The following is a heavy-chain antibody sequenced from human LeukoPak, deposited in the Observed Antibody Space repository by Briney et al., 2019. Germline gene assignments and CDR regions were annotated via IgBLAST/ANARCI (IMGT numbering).Heavy chain of an antibody. CDR3: ASGSSGWFGFPDY. CDR2: IDPSDSYT. D-gene: IGHD6-19*01. V-gene: IGHV5-10-1*01. CDR1: GYSFTSYW. J-gene: IGHJ4*02. Sequence: RGESLKISCKGSGYSFTSYWISWVRQMPGKGLEWMGRIDPSDSYTNYSPSFQGHVTISADKSISTAYLQWSSLKASDTAMYYCASGSSGWFGFPDYWGQGTLVTVSS.